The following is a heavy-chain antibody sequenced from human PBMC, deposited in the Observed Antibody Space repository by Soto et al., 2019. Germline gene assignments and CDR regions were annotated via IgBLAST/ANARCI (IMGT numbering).Heavy chain of an antibody. J-gene: IGHJ6*02. CDR1: GGTLSSYS. CDR3: ARVTTNVDTAMGHNYYYGMDV. CDR2: IIPIFGTA. Sequence: SMEGSLQASGGTLSSYSISWVGQAPGKGVEWLGWIIPIFGTANYAQKFQGRVTITADESTSTAYMELSSLRSEDTAVYYCARVTTNVDTAMGHNYYYGMDVWGQGTTVTVSS. D-gene: IGHD5-18*01. V-gene: IGHV1-69*01.